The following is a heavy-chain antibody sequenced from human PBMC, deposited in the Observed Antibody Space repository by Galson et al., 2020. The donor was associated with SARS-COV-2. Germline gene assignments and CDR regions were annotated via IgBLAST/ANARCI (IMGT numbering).Heavy chain of an antibody. CDR3: ARDRYNGYEWQGGYHFYGMDV. V-gene: IGHV4-30-4*02. D-gene: IGHD5-12*01. CDR1: GGSISSGTYY. Sequence: CTVSGGSISSGTYYWTWIRQHPGKGLEWIGCSYHSGNSHYNPSLKSRVTISVDTSKNQFSLRLNSVTAADTAVYYCARDRYNGYEWQGGYHFYGMDVWGQGTTVTVSS. CDR2: SYHSGNS. J-gene: IGHJ6*02.